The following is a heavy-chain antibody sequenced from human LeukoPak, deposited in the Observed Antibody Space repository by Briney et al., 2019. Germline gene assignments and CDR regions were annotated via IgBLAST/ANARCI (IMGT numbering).Heavy chain of an antibody. V-gene: IGHV1-46*01. D-gene: IGHD6-19*01. CDR1: GYTLTELS. CDR3: ARDLVSVAVAGRPRTLDY. J-gene: IGHJ4*02. CDR2: INPSGGST. Sequence: EASVKVSCKVSGYTLTELSMHWVRQAPGQGLEWMGIINPSGGSTSYAQKFQGRVTMTRDTSTSTVYMELSSLRSEDTAVYYCARDLVSVAVAGRPRTLDYWGQGTLVTVSS.